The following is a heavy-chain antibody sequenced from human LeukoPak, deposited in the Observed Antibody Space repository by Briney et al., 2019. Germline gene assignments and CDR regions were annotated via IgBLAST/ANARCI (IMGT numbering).Heavy chain of an antibody. V-gene: IGHV3-13*01. Sequence: PGGSLRLSCAASGFTFSSYDMHWVRQATGKALEWVSAIGTAGDTYYPGSVKGRFTISRENAKNSLYLQMNSLRAGDTAVYYCARVSGASYMDVWGKGTTVTVSS. CDR2: IGTAGDT. CDR3: ARVSGASYMDV. CDR1: GFTFSSYD. J-gene: IGHJ6*03.